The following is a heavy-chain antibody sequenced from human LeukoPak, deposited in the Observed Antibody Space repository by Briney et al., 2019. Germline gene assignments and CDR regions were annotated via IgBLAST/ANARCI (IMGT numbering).Heavy chain of an antibody. D-gene: IGHD6-19*01. J-gene: IGHJ5*02. CDR2: IYYSGST. Sequence: PSETLSLTCTVSGGSISSSSYYWGWIRQPPGKGLEWIGSIYYSGSTYYNPSLKSRVTISVDTSKNQFSLKLSSVTAADTAVYYCARDRVAGLVDWFDPWGQGTLVTVSS. V-gene: IGHV4-39*07. CDR1: GGSISSSSYY. CDR3: ARDRVAGLVDWFDP.